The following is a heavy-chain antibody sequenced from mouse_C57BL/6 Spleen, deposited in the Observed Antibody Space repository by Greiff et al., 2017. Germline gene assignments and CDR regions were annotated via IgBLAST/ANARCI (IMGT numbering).Heavy chain of an antibody. CDR2: ISSGSSTI. CDR1: GFTFSDYG. CDR3: ARPPFAY. J-gene: IGHJ3*01. Sequence: EVQLVESGGGLVKPGGSLKLSCAASGFTFSDYGMHWVRQAPEKGLEWVAYISSGSSTIYYEEPVKGRITITRDNATNTLFLQMISLGADDTAMYYCARPPFAYWGQGTLVTVSA. V-gene: IGHV5-17*01.